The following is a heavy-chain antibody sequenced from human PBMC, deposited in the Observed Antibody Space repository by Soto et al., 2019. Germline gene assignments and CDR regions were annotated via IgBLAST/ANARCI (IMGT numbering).Heavy chain of an antibody. J-gene: IGHJ4*02. CDR2: INPNSGGT. Sequence: ASVKVSCKASGYTFTGYYMHWVRQAPGQGLEWMGWINPNSGGTNYAQKFQGWVTMTRDTSISTAYMELSRLRSDDTAVYYCARGPHITMIVGWYFDYWGQGTLVTVSS. CDR1: GYTFTGYY. D-gene: IGHD3-22*01. CDR3: ARGPHITMIVGWYFDY. V-gene: IGHV1-2*04.